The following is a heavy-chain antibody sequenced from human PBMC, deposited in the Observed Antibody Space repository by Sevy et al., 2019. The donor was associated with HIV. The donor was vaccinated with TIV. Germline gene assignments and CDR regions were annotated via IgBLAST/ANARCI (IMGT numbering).Heavy chain of an antibody. CDR3: AKDLYYDNTVFDY. D-gene: IGHD3-22*01. CDR2: ISGSGGST. CDR1: GFTFSNYA. Sequence: GGSLRLSCAASGFTFSNYAMNWVRQAPGKGLEWVSGISGSGGSTYYADSVKGRFTISRDNSKKTLYLQMNSLRAEDTAVYYCAKDLYYDNTVFDYWGQGTLVTVSS. J-gene: IGHJ4*02. V-gene: IGHV3-23*01.